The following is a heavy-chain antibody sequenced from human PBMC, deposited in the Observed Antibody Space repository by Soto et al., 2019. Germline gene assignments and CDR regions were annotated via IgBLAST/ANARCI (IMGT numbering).Heavy chain of an antibody. V-gene: IGHV3-43*01. Sequence: EVQLVESGGVVVQPGGSLRLSCAASGFTFDDYTMHWVRQAPGKGLEWVSLISWDGGSTYYADSVKGRFTISRDNSKNSLYLQTNSLRTEDTALYYCAKGKGGYSYGRQAYYYYGMDVWGQGTTVTVSS. CDR1: GFTFDDYT. D-gene: IGHD5-18*01. J-gene: IGHJ6*02. CDR3: AKGKGGYSYGRQAYYYYGMDV. CDR2: ISWDGGST.